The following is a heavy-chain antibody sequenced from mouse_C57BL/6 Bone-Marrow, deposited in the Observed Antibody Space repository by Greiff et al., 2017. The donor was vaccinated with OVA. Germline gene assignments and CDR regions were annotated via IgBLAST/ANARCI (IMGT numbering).Heavy chain of an antibody. CDR1: GYTFTSYT. CDR3: ARDYYGRNFDV. J-gene: IGHJ1*03. V-gene: IGHV1-4*01. CDR2: INPSSGYT. D-gene: IGHD1-1*01. Sequence: QVQLQQSGAELARPGASVKMSCKASGYTFTSYTMHWVKQRPGQGLEWIGYINPSSGYTKYNQKFKDKATLTADKSSSTAYMQLSNLTSEDSAVYYCARDYYGRNFDVWGTGTTVTVSS.